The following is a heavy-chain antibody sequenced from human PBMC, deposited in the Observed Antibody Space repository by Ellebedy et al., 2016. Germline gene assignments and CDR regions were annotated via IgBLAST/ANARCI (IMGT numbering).Heavy chain of an antibody. D-gene: IGHD3-3*01. CDR3: ARGMRDFWSGYRGYGMDV. CDR1: GYTFTSYY. CDR2: INPSGGST. J-gene: IGHJ6*02. V-gene: IGHV1-46*01. Sequence: ASVKVSXXASGYTFTSYYMHWVRQAPGQGLEWMGIINPSGGSTSYAQKFQGRVTMTRDTSTSTVYMELSSLRSEDTAVYYCARGMRDFWSGYRGYGMDVWGQGTTVTVSS.